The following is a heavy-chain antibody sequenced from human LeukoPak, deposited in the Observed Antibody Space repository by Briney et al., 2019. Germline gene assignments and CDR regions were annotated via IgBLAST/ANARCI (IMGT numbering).Heavy chain of an antibody. CDR3: ARGRRSRMMLLLWFGETDFDY. Sequence: PSETLSLTCAVSGGSISSGGYSWSWIRQPPGKGLEWIGYIYHSGSTNYNPSLKSRVTISVDTSKNQFSLKLSSVTAADTAVYYCARGRRSRMMLLLWFGETDFDYWGQGTLVTVSS. CDR2: IYHSGST. J-gene: IGHJ4*02. V-gene: IGHV4-30-2*01. D-gene: IGHD3-10*01. CDR1: GGSISSGGYS.